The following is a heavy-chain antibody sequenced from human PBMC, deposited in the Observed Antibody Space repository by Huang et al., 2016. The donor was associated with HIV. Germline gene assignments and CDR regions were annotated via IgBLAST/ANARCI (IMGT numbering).Heavy chain of an antibody. D-gene: IGHD1-1*01. CDR3: AKDSDYNWHHCDY. V-gene: IGHV3-23*01. CDR1: GFTFNSYA. J-gene: IGHJ4*02. Sequence: EVQLLESGGGLVQPGGSLRLSCAASGFTFNSYAMSWVRQAPGKGLEGVSTISGSGLTTYYADSVKGRFTISRDNSKNTLYLQINSLRAEDTAVYYCAKDSDYNWHHCDYWGQGNLVSVSS. CDR2: ISGSGLTT.